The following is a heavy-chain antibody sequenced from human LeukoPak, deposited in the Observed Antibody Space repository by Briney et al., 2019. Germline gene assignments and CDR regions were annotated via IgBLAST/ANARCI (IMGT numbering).Heavy chain of an antibody. CDR3: ARRGRGYSSAGLFDY. V-gene: IGHV5-51*01. CDR1: GYSFISYW. J-gene: IGHJ4*02. D-gene: IGHD5-18*01. CDR2: IYPGDSDT. Sequence: PGESLKISCKGSGYSFISYWIGWVRQMPGKGLEWMGIIYPGDSDTRYSPSFQGQVTISADKSISTAYLQWSSLKASDTAMYYCARRGRGYSSAGLFDYWGQGTLVTVSS.